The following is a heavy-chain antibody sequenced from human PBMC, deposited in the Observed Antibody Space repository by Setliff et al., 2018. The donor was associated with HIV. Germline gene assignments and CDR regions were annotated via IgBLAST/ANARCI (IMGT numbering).Heavy chain of an antibody. D-gene: IGHD6-6*01. CDR1: GGFVSRSSYY. CDR2: IYYNGDT. V-gene: IGHV4-39*01. Sequence: PSETLSLTCTVSGGFVSRSSYYWGWIRQPRGKRLEWIGTIYYNGDTQYNPSFKSRAIMSVDTSKNQFSLRLISVTAADTAVYYCVRMEATRPPRGLDYWGPGTLVTVSS. J-gene: IGHJ4*02. CDR3: VRMEATRPPRGLDY.